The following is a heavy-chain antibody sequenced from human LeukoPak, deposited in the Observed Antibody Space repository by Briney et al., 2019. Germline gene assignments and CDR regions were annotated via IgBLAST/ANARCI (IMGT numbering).Heavy chain of an antibody. CDR1: GFTFRSHG. Sequence: GGSLRLSCAASGFTFRSHGMHWVRQAPGKGLEWVAVVWANGNNKYYADSVRGRFTISRDNSKNTLYLQMNSLRAEDTAVYYCARTTHSSGWYTAFDYWGQGTLVTVSS. CDR2: VWANGNNK. D-gene: IGHD6-19*01. CDR3: ARTTHSSGWYTAFDY. J-gene: IGHJ4*02. V-gene: IGHV3-33*01.